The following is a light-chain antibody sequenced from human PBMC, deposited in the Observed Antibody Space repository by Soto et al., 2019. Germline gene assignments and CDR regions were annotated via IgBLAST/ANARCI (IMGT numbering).Light chain of an antibody. CDR3: QQYDNLPRFT. V-gene: IGKV1-33*01. CDR2: DAS. CDR1: QDISNY. J-gene: IGKJ3*01. Sequence: DLQMTQSPSSLSAAVGDRVTITCQASQDISNYLDWYQQNPGKAPKLLIYDASNLETGVKSRFSGSGSGTDFTFTISSLQSEEIPTYYCQQYDNLPRFTFSPGTKVDIK.